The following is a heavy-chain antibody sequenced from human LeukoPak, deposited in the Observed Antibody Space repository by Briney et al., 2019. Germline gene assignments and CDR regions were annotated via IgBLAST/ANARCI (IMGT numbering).Heavy chain of an antibody. Sequence: GGSLRLSCAASGFTFSGYGMHWVRQAPGKGLEWVAFIRYDGSNKYYADSVKGRFTISRDNSKNTLYLQMNSLRAEDTAVYYCAKDFLKSITMTRGVRSWVGYFDYWGQGTLVTVSS. J-gene: IGHJ4*02. CDR3: AKDFLKSITMTRGVRSWVGYFDY. CDR1: GFTFSGYG. CDR2: IRYDGSNK. V-gene: IGHV3-30*02. D-gene: IGHD3-10*01.